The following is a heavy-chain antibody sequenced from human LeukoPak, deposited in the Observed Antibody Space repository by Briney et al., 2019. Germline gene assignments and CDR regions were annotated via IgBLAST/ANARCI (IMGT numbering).Heavy chain of an antibody. Sequence: GGSLRLSCAASGFTFSSYGMHWVRQAPGKGLEWVAVISYDGSNKYYADSVKGRFTISRDNSKNTLYLQMNGLRAEDTAVYYCAKGRATYGSGIIDYWGQGTLVTVSS. D-gene: IGHD3-10*01. CDR1: GFTFSSYG. J-gene: IGHJ4*02. CDR3: AKGRATYGSGIIDY. V-gene: IGHV3-30*18. CDR2: ISYDGSNK.